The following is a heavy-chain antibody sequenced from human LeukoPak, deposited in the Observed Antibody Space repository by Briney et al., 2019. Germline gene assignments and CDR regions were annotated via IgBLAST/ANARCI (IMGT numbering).Heavy chain of an antibody. CDR1: GFTFSDHY. CDR2: TRNKANSYTT. Sequence: GGSLRLSCAASGFTFSDHYMDWFRQAPAKGLEWVGRTRNKANSYTTEYAASVKGRFTISRDDSKNSLYLQMNSLKTEDTAVYYCALYYYDSRGYYYFDYWGQGTLVTVSS. CDR3: ALYYYDSRGYYYFDY. V-gene: IGHV3-72*01. D-gene: IGHD3-22*01. J-gene: IGHJ4*02.